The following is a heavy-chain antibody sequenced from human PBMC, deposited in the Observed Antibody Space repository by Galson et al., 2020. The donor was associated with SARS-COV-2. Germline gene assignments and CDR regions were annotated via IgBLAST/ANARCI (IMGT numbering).Heavy chain of an antibody. CDR2: IGNNGDNT. J-gene: IGHJ3*02. Sequence: TGGSLRLSCAASGFTFKDYALHWVRQAPGKGLEYVSAIGNNGDNTHYANSVRGRFTISRDNAKNTLYLQMGSLTTEDMAVYYCARDRGRGMTMFGVDARGLLGIWGQGTRVTV. D-gene: IGHD3-3*01. V-gene: IGHV3-64*01. CDR1: GFTFKDYA. CDR3: ARDRGRGMTMFGVDARGLLGI.